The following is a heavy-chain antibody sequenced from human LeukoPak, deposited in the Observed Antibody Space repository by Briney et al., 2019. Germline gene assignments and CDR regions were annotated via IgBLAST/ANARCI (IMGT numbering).Heavy chain of an antibody. Sequence: PGESLRLPCTASGSTFSTYPMTWVRQAPGQGLEWVSAISGNGVTIYYADSVKGRFTISRDNSKNTLYLQMYSLRAEDTAVYYCAKILSGTYSFDLWGQGTLVTVSS. CDR3: AKILSGTYSFDL. CDR2: ISGNGVTI. J-gene: IGHJ4*02. CDR1: GSTFSTYP. V-gene: IGHV3-23*01. D-gene: IGHD1-26*01.